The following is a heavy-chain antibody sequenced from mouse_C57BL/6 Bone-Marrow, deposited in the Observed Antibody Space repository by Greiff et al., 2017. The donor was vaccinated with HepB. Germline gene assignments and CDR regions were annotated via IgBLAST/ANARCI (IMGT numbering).Heavy chain of an antibody. V-gene: IGHV1-62-2*01. CDR3: ARHAPIYYDYDDAMDY. D-gene: IGHD2-4*01. J-gene: IGHJ4*01. Sequence: QVQLKQSGAELVKPGASVKLSCKASGYTFTEYTIHWVKQRSGQGLEWIGWFYPGSGSIKYNEKFKDKATLTADKSSSTVYMELSRLTSEDSAVYFCARHAPIYYDYDDAMDYWGQGTSVTVSS. CDR2: FYPGSGSI. CDR1: GYTFTEYT.